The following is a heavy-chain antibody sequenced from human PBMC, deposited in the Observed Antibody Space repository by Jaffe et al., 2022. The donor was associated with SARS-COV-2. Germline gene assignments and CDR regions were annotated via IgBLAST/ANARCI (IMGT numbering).Heavy chain of an antibody. V-gene: IGHV1-69*01. CDR3: ARGAPVDYSNYPDNYYYYMDV. CDR1: GGTFSSYA. Sequence: QVQLVQSGAEVKKPGSSVKVSCKASGGTFSSYAISWVRQAPGQGLEWMGGIIPIFGTANYAQKFQGRVTITADESTSTAYMELSSLRSEDTAVYYCARGAPVDYSNYPDNYYYYMDVWGKGTTVTVSS. J-gene: IGHJ6*03. D-gene: IGHD4-4*01. CDR2: IIPIFGTA.